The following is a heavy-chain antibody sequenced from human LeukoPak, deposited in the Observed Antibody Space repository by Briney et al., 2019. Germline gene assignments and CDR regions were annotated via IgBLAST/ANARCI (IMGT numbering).Heavy chain of an antibody. J-gene: IGHJ3*02. Sequence: ASVNVSCKASGYTFTSYGISWVRQAPGQGLEWMGWISAYNGNTNYAQNLQGRVTMTTDTSTSTAYIELRSLRSDDTAVYYCAIAAAGTAGAFDIWGQGTMVTVSS. CDR3: AIAAAGTAGAFDI. CDR1: GYTFTSYG. D-gene: IGHD6-13*01. V-gene: IGHV1-18*01. CDR2: ISAYNGNT.